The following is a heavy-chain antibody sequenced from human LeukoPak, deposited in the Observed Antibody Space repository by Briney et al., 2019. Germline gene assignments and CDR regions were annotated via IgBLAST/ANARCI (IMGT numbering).Heavy chain of an antibody. CDR1: GYTFTDYY. J-gene: IGHJ2*01. CDR3: ARVGGDYGADL. V-gene: IGHV1-46*01. Sequence: ASVKVSCKASGYTFTDYYIHWVRQAPGQGLEWMGIINPSGGSTSYAQKFQGRVTMTRDTSTSTVYMELSSLRSEDTAVYYCARVGGDYGADLWGRGTLVTVSS. CDR2: INPSGGST. D-gene: IGHD4-17*01.